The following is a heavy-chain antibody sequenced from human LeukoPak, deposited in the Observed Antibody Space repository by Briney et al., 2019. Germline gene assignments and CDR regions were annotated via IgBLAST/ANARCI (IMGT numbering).Heavy chain of an antibody. Sequence: PSETLSLTCTVSGVSISSGGYYWSWIRQHPGKGLEWIGYIYYSGSTYYNPSLKSRVTISVDTSKNQFSLKLSSVTAADTAVYYCARDRGDIAIGYYFDYWGQGTLVTVSS. J-gene: IGHJ4*02. CDR1: GVSISSGGYY. V-gene: IGHV4-31*03. CDR3: ARDRGDIAIGYYFDY. D-gene: IGHD5-18*01. CDR2: IYYSGST.